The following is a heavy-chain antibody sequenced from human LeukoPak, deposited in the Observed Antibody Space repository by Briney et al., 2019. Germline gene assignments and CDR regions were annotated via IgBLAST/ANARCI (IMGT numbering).Heavy chain of an antibody. D-gene: IGHD3-10*02. CDR2: INSDGTYT. J-gene: IGHJ4*02. V-gene: IGHV3-74*01. Sequence: PGGSLRLSCAASGFAFSSSWMLWVRQAPGKGLVWVSRINSDGTYTNYAASVKGRFTISRDNAKNTLYLQMNSLRAEDTAVYYCARDLCHTFDYWGQGTLVTVSS. CDR3: ARDLCHTFDY. CDR1: GFAFSSSW.